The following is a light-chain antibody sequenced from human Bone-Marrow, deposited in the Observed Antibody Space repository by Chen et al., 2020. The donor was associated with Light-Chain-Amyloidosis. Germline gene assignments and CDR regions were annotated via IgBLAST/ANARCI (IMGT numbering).Light chain of an antibody. V-gene: IGLV1-44*01. CDR3: AAWDDSLRWV. Sequence: QSVLTQPPSASGTPGQRVTISCSGSNSNAASYTVNWYQHLPGTAPKLLIYSNNQRPSGVPDRFSGSKSGTSASLAISGLQSEDEADYYCAAWDDSLRWVFGGGTKLTVL. CDR2: SNN. CDR1: NSNAASYT. J-gene: IGLJ3*02.